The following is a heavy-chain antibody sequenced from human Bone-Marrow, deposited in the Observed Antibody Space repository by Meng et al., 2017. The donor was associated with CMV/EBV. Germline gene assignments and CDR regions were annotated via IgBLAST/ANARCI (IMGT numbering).Heavy chain of an antibody. D-gene: IGHD3-3*01. J-gene: IGHJ3*02. CDR3: ASFVGYDFWSGYYTDAFDI. CDR2: IWYDGSNK. Sequence: GESLKISCAASGFTFSSYGMHWVRQAPGKGLEWVAVIWYDGSNKYYADSVKGRFTISRDNSKNTLYLQMNSLRAEDTAVYYCASFVGYDFWSGYYTDAFDIWGQGTRVTGSS. CDR1: GFTFSSYG. V-gene: IGHV3-33*01.